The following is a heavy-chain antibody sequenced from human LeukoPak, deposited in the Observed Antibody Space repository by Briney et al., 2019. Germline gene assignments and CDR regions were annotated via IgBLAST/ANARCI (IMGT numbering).Heavy chain of an antibody. V-gene: IGHV3-23*01. CDR3: AKGEKYYYYYYMAV. D-gene: IGHD1-26*01. CDR1: GFTFSTYA. Sequence: PGGSRRLSCAASGFTFSTYAMRWVRQAPGKGLEWVSAISGSGGSTYYADSVKGRFTISGDNSKNTLYLQMNRQRAEDTAVYYCAKGEKYYYYYYMAVWGKGTTVTVSS. J-gene: IGHJ6*03. CDR2: ISGSGGST.